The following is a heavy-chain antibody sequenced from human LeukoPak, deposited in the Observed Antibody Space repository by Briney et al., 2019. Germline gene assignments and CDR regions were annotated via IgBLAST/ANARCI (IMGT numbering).Heavy chain of an antibody. Sequence: PGGSLRLSCAASGFTFTSYEMNWVRQAPGKGLEWLSYIGISNGAEYYADSVKGRFTISRDIAKNTLFLQMNSLRAEDTAVYYCARDGLAAAADYWGQGTLVTVSS. CDR1: GFTFTSYE. CDR2: IGISNGAE. V-gene: IGHV3-48*03. CDR3: ARDGLAAAADY. J-gene: IGHJ4*02. D-gene: IGHD6-13*01.